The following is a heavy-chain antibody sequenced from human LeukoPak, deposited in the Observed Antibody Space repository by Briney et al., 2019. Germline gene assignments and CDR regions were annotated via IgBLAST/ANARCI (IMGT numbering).Heavy chain of an antibody. D-gene: IGHD1-20*01. CDR3: ARGRIGTITGTTFLDY. V-gene: IGHV4-61*02. CDR1: GGSISSGSYY. CDR2: IYTSGST. J-gene: IGHJ4*02. Sequence: SETLSLTCTVSGGSISSGSYYWSWIRQPAGKGLEWIGRIYTSGSTNYNPSLKSRVTISVDTSKNQFSLKLSSVTAADTAVYYCARGRIGTITGTTFLDYWGQGTLVTVSS.